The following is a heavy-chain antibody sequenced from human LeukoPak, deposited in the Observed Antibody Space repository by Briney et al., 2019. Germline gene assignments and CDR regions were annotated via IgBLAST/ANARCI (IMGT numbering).Heavy chain of an antibody. Sequence: PGGSLRLSCAASGFTFSSYAMSWVRQAPGKGLEWVSAISGSGGSTYYADSVKGRFTISRDNSKNTLYLQMNSLRAEDTAVYYCANGGSSSPLGPPHFDIWGQGTMVTVSS. CDR3: ANGGSSSPLGPPHFDI. D-gene: IGHD6-13*01. CDR1: GFTFSSYA. V-gene: IGHV3-23*01. CDR2: ISGSGGST. J-gene: IGHJ3*02.